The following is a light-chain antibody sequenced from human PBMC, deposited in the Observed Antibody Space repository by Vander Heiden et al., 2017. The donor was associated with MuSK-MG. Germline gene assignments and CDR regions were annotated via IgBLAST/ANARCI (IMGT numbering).Light chain of an antibody. Sequence: DIQMTQSPSSLSASVGDRVTITCQASQDISNYLNWYQQKPGKAPKLLIYDASNLETGVPSRFSGSGSGTDFTFTISSLQPEDIATYYCQQDDKIPPGCSFGKGTKLEIK. CDR1: QDISNY. V-gene: IGKV1-33*01. CDR3: QQDDKIPPGCS. CDR2: DAS. J-gene: IGKJ2*04.